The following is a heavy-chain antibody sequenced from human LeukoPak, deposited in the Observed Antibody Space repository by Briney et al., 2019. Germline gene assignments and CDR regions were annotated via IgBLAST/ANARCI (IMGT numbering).Heavy chain of an antibody. Sequence: GGSLRLSCAASGFSLSGHGMHWVRKAPGKGLVWVAFIRYDGSDQYYADSVKGRFTISRDYSKNLLSLQMKSLRAEDMAVYYCAKDVPQAWQLLGHWGQGTLVTVFS. CDR2: IRYDGSDQ. CDR3: AKDVPQAWQLLGH. D-gene: IGHD2-2*01. CDR1: GFSLSGHG. J-gene: IGHJ4*02. V-gene: IGHV3-30*02.